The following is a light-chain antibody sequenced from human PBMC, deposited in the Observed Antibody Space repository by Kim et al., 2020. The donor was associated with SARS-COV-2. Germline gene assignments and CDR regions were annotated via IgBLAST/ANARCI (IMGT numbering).Light chain of an antibody. CDR2: GAS. V-gene: IGKV3D-20*01. Sequence: EIVLTQSPATLSLSPGERATLSCGASQTIANDYLAWYQQKPSLAPRLLMYGASSRATGIPDRFSGSGSGTDFTLTISRLEPEDFAVYYCQQYGSSSITFGQGTRLEIK. CDR1: QTIANDY. J-gene: IGKJ5*01. CDR3: QQYGSSSIT.